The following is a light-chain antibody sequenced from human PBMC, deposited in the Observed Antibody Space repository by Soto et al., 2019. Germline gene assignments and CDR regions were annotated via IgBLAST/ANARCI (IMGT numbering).Light chain of an antibody. CDR2: GAS. V-gene: IGKV3-20*01. Sequence: ETVLTQSPGTLSLSPGERATLSCRATQSVNNDYLAWYQQRPGLAPRLLIFGASCRATGIPDRFSGSGSGTDFTLTISRLEPEDFAIYYCQQYGTSPLTFGGGTKVDIK. J-gene: IGKJ4*01. CDR3: QQYGTSPLT. CDR1: QSVNNDY.